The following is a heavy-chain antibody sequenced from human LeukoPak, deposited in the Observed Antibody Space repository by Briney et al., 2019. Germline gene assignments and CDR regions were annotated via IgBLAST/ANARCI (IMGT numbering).Heavy chain of an antibody. Sequence: GGSLRLSCAASGFTFSSYSMIWVRQAPGRGLEWVSSISSSSSYTYYVDSVKGRFTTSRDNVENSLYLQMNSLRAEDTAVYYCARAKVGARYYFDYWGQGTLVTVSS. CDR1: GFTFSSYS. CDR3: ARAKVGARYYFDY. D-gene: IGHD1-26*01. J-gene: IGHJ4*02. CDR2: ISSSSSYT. V-gene: IGHV3-21*01.